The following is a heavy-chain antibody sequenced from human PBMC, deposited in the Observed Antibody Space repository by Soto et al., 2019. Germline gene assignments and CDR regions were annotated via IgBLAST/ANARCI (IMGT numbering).Heavy chain of an antibody. CDR3: ARSQNSSSWYPFDY. J-gene: IGHJ4*02. V-gene: IGHV3-33*01. D-gene: IGHD6-13*01. CDR2: IYYDGSNK. Sequence: QVQLVESGGGVVQPGRSLRLSCAASGFTFSSYGMHWVRQAPGKGLEWVAVIYYDGSNKYYADSVKGRFTISRDNSKNTLYLQMNSLRAEDTAVFYCARSQNSSSWYPFDYWGQGTLVTVSS. CDR1: GFTFSSYG.